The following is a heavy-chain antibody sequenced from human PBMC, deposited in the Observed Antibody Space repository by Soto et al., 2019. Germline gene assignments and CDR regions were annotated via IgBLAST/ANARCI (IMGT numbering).Heavy chain of an antibody. CDR1: GFSFGSSW. Sequence: EVQLVESGGDLVQPGGSLRLSCAASGFSFGSSWMTWVRQAPGKGLEWVANIKKDGSKIYYLDSVRGRFTVSRDNAKISLYLEMNCLRAEDTALYYCARDVSPGSSSLYLDAFDIWGQGTMVTVSS. CDR2: IKKDGSKI. CDR3: ARDVSPGSSSLYLDAFDI. V-gene: IGHV3-7*05. J-gene: IGHJ3*02. D-gene: IGHD6-13*01.